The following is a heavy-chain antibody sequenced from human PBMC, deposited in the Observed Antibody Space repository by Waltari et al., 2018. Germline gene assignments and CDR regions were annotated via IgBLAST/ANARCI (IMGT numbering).Heavy chain of an antibody. V-gene: IGHV4-34*01. CDR2: INHSGST. Sequence: QVQLQQWGAGLLKPSETLSLTCAVYGGSFRGYYWSWIRQPPGKGLEWLGEINHSGSTNYNPSLKSRVTISVDTSKNQCSLKLSSVTAADTAVYYCARGRAVGYCSGGSCYSVGSAFDYWGQGTLVTVSS. CDR3: ARGRAVGYCSGGSCYSVGSAFDY. CDR1: GGSFRGYY. D-gene: IGHD2-15*01. J-gene: IGHJ4*02.